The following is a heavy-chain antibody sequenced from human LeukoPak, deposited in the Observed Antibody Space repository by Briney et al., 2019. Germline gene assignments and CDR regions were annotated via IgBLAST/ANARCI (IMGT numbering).Heavy chain of an antibody. CDR2: IDSGGRT. CDR1: GFTVSSNY. Sequence: GGSLRLSCAASGFTVSSNYMNWVRQAPGKGLEWVSVIDSGGRTFYADSVKGGFTISRDNSKNTLYLQMNRLRAEDTAVYYCARGHYYDSSGLDYWGQGTLVTVSS. CDR3: ARGHYYDSSGLDY. J-gene: IGHJ4*02. V-gene: IGHV3-66*02. D-gene: IGHD3-22*01.